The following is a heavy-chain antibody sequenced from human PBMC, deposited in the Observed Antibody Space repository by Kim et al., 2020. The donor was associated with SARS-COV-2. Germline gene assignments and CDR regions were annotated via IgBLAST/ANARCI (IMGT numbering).Heavy chain of an antibody. CDR2: GTGQH. CDR3: ARTLGLDV. Sequence: GTGQHKDSQTCQGRVTITTDTSAGTAYMELSSLRSEDTAVYYCARTLGLDVWGKGTTVTVSS. J-gene: IGHJ6*04. D-gene: IGHD7-27*01. V-gene: IGHV1-3*01.